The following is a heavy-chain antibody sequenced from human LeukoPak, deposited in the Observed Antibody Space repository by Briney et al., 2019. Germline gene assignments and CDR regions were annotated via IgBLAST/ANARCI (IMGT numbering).Heavy chain of an antibody. Sequence: GGSLRLSCAASGFTFSSYGMHWVRQAPGKGLEWVAVISYDGSNKYYADSVKGRFTISRDNSKNTLYLQMNSLRAEDTAVYYCAKGTMITSWGQGTLVTVSS. D-gene: IGHD3-16*01. V-gene: IGHV3-30*18. CDR2: ISYDGSNK. CDR3: AKGTMITS. CDR1: GFTFSSYG. J-gene: IGHJ5*02.